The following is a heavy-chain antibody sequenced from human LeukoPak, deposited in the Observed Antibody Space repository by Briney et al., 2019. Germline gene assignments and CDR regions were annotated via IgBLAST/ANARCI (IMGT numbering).Heavy chain of an antibody. Sequence: PGGSLRLSCAGSGFTFNNYAMSWVRQAPGKGLEWVANIKEDESQRHYGDSVKGRFTISRDNTKNSLYLQMNSLRAEDTAVFYCARRRYGEAFDVWGQGTMVTVSS. CDR3: ARRRYGEAFDV. V-gene: IGHV3-7*01. J-gene: IGHJ3*01. CDR1: GFTFNNYA. D-gene: IGHD3-9*01. CDR2: IKEDESQR.